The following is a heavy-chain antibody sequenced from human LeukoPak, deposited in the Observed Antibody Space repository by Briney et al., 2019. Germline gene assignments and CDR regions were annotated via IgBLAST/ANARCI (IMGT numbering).Heavy chain of an antibody. V-gene: IGHV4-39*01. D-gene: IGHD3/OR15-3a*01. J-gene: IGHJ4*02. CDR1: GVSISSSNSY. CDR3: ARQTGSGLFTLP. Sequence: SETLSLTCTVSGVSISSSNSYWGWIRQPPGKRLEWIGSIYYTGNTYYNASLKSRVTISIDTSKNQISLRLTSVTATDTATYYCARQTGSGLFTLPGGQGTLVTVSS. CDR2: IYYTGNT.